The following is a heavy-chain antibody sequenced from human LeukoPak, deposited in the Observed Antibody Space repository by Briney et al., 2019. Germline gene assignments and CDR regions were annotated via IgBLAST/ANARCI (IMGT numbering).Heavy chain of an antibody. J-gene: IGHJ4*02. Sequence: GGSLRLSCAASGFIFSSDWMHWVRQVPGKGLEWVARINTDGRNTGYADSVKGRFTISRDNSRSTLYLQMNSLRPEDTAIYYCAREGYYGSGSPPSLYFDYWGQGTLVTVSS. D-gene: IGHD3-10*01. CDR3: AREGYYGSGSPPSLYFDY. CDR2: INTDGRNT. CDR1: GFIFSSDW. V-gene: IGHV3-74*01.